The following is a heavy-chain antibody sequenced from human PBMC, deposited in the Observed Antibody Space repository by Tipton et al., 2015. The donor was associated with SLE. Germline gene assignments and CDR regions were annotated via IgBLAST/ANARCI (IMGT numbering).Heavy chain of an antibody. CDR2: IYYSGST. CDR1: GGSISSGGYY. CDR3: ARVGCSSTSCYRGDAFDI. Sequence: TLSLTCTVSGGSISSGGYYWSWIRQHPGKGLEWIGYIYYSGSTYYNPSLKSRVTISVDTSKNQFSLKLSSVTAADTAVYYCARVGCSSTSCYRGDAFDIWGQGTMVTVSS. V-gene: IGHV4-31*03. J-gene: IGHJ3*02. D-gene: IGHD2-2*02.